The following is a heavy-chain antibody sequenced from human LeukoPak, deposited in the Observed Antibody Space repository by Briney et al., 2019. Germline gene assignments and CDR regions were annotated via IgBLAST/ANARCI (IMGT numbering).Heavy chain of an antibody. CDR1: GFTVSSNY. CDR2: ISGSGSGT. D-gene: IGHD4-17*01. CDR3: AKHRENYGDSCLDDY. J-gene: IGHJ4*02. V-gene: IGHV3-23*01. Sequence: GGALRLSCAASGFTVSSNYMSWVRQAPGKGLEWVSVISGSGSGTYYAGSVKGRFTISRDNSKNTLYLQMNSLRAEDTAVYYCAKHRENYGDSCLDDYWGQGTLVTVSS.